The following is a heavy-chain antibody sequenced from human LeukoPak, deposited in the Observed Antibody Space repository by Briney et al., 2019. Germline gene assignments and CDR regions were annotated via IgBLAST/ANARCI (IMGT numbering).Heavy chain of an antibody. V-gene: IGHV4-4*07. CDR3: ARAGDGSGSYDNADYDY. CDR2: IYISGST. Sequence: SETLSLTCSVSGGSISGYYWNWIRQPAGKGLEWIGRIYISGSTNYNPSLKSRVTMSIDTSKNQFSLKLSSVTAADTAVYYCARAGDGSGSYDNADYDYWGQGTLVTVSS. CDR1: GGSISGYY. J-gene: IGHJ4*02. D-gene: IGHD3-10*01.